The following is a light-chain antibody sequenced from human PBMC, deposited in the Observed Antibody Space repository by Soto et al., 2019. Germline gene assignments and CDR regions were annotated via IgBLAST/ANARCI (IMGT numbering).Light chain of an antibody. Sequence: EIVLTQSPATLSLSPGERATLSCRASQSVSSNYLAWYQQKPGQPPRLLIYGASSRATAIPDRFSGSGSGTDFTLTISRLETEDFAVYYCQQHGSSPPLTFGGGTKVEIK. J-gene: IGKJ4*01. CDR1: QSVSSNY. V-gene: IGKV3-20*01. CDR3: QQHGSSPPLT. CDR2: GAS.